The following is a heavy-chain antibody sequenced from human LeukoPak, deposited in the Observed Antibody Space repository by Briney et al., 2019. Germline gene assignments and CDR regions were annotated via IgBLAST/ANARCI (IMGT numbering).Heavy chain of an antibody. D-gene: IGHD6-19*01. CDR3: ARGLPRIAVAGAIHFDY. J-gene: IGHJ4*02. V-gene: IGHV4-34*01. CDR1: GGSFSGYY. CDR2: INHSGST. Sequence: SETLSLTCAAYGGSFSGYYWSWIRQPPGKGLEWIGEINHSGSTNYNPSLKSRVTISVDASKNQFSLKLSSVTAADTAVYYCARGLPRIAVAGAIHFDYWGQGTLVTVSS.